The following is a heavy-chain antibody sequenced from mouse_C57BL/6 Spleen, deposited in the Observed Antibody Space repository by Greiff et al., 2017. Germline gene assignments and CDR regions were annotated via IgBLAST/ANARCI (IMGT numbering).Heavy chain of an antibody. D-gene: IGHD2-4*01. V-gene: IGHV1-19*01. CDR3: AKDYDPLAY. J-gene: IGHJ3*01. CDR1: GYTFTDYY. CDR2: INPYNGGT. Sequence: EVQLQQSGPVLVKPGASVKMSCKASGYTFTDYYMNWVKQSHGKSLEWIGVINPYNGGTSYNQKFKGKATLTVDKSSSTAYMELNSLTSEDSAVYYCAKDYDPLAYWGQGTLVTVSA.